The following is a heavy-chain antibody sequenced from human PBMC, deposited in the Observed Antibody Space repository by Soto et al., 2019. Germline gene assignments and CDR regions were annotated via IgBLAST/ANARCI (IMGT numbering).Heavy chain of an antibody. V-gene: IGHV3-7*01. D-gene: IGHD4-17*01. CDR3: FFPPTLMTTGTTRGRGY. Sequence: EVQLVESGGGLVQPGGSLRLSCAASGFTFSSYWMSWVRQAPGKGLEWVANIKQDGSEKYYVDSVKGRFTISRDNAKNSLYLQMNSLRAEDTAVYYCFFPPTLMTTGTTRGRGYWGPGALGTVSS. CDR2: IKQDGSEK. J-gene: IGHJ4*02. CDR1: GFTFSSYW.